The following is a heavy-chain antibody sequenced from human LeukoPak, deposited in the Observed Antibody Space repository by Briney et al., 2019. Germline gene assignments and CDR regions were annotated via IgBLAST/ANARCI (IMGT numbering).Heavy chain of an antibody. CDR1: GGSISSYY. J-gene: IGHJ4*02. Sequence: PSETLSLTCTVSGGSISSYYWSWIRQPPGKGLEWIGYIYYSGRTNYNPSLKSRVTISVDTSKNQFSLKLSSVTAADTAVYYCARVIKLEGITMVRPRGRVDRGFDYWGQGTLVTVSS. D-gene: IGHD3-10*01. CDR3: ARVIKLEGITMVRPRGRVDRGFDY. V-gene: IGHV4-59*01. CDR2: IYYSGRT.